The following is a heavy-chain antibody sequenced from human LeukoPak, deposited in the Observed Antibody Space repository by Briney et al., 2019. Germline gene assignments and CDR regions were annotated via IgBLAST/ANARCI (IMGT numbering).Heavy chain of an antibody. J-gene: IGHJ6*03. CDR1: GYTFTSYY. Sequence: GASVKVSCKASGYTFTSYYMHWVRQAPGQGLEWMGWISAYNGNTNYAQKLQGRVTMTTDTSTSTAYMELRSLRSDDTAVYYCARGRAMGGSYMDVWGKGTTVTVSS. D-gene: IGHD3-16*01. CDR2: ISAYNGNT. V-gene: IGHV1-18*04. CDR3: ARGRAMGGSYMDV.